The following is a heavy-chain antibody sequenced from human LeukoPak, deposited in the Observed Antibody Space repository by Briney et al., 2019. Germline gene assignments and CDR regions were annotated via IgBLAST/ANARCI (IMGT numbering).Heavy chain of an antibody. J-gene: IGHJ5*02. D-gene: IGHD6-13*01. CDR2: FDPEDGET. V-gene: IGHV1-24*01. CDR3: ATSPTAGPYNWFDP. Sequence: ASVKVSCKLSGFTLTELSIHWVRQAPGKGLEWMGGFDPEDGETIYAQKFQGRVTMTEDTSTDTAYMELSSLRSEDTAVYCCATSPTAGPYNWFDPWGQGTLVTVSS. CDR1: GFTLTELS.